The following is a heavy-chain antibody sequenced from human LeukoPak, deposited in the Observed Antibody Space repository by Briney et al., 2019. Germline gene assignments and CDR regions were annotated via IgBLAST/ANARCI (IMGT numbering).Heavy chain of an antibody. J-gene: IGHJ4*02. CDR1: GYTFTSYA. D-gene: IGHD2-2*01. Sequence: ASVKVSCKASGYTFTSYAMNWVRQAPGQGLEWMGWINTNTGNPTYAQGFTGRFVFSLDTSVSTAYLQTSSLKAEDTAVYYCARIRRWHPSPQGHYFDYWGQGTLVTVSS. CDR3: ARIRRWHPSPQGHYFDY. CDR2: INTNTGNP. V-gene: IGHV7-4-1*02.